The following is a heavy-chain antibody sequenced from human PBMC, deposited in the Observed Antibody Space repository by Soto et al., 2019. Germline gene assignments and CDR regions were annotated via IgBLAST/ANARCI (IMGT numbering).Heavy chain of an antibody. Sequence: QVQLQESGPGLVKPSQTLSLTCTVSGDSLSRGGYYWSWIRQLPGKGLEWIGYIYFSGSAYYNPSLKSRVTMSLDTSKNQFSLRLTSLTAADTAVYYCAKSSVRGIKHSWGQGTLAIVSS. V-gene: IGHV4-31*03. CDR1: GDSLSRGGYY. CDR3: AKSSVRGIKHS. J-gene: IGHJ4*02. D-gene: IGHD3-10*01. CDR2: IYFSGSA.